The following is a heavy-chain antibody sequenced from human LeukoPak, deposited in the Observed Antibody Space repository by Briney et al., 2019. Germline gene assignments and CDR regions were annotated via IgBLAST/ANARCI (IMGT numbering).Heavy chain of an antibody. CDR3: ARGGRYSGSGSYISDWFDP. Sequence: GASVKVSCKASGYIFTNYYMHWVRQAPGQGLEWMGVINPGGGGISYAQKFQGRITMTRDTSTSTVYMEMSSLRSEDTAVYYCARGGRYSGSGSYISDWFDPWGQGTLVTVSS. CDR1: GYIFTNYY. V-gene: IGHV1-46*01. CDR2: INPGGGGI. J-gene: IGHJ5*02. D-gene: IGHD3-10*01.